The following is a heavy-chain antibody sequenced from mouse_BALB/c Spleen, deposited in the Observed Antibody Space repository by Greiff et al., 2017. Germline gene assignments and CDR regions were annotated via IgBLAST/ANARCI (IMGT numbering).Heavy chain of an antibody. J-gene: IGHJ3*01. Sequence: EVQLQESGAELVRPGALVKLSCKASGFNIKDYYMHWVKQRPEQGLEWIGWIDPENGNTIYDPKFQGKASITADTSSNTAYLQLSSLTSEDTAVYYCARGGGNYEAYWGQGTLVTVSA. CDR1: GFNIKDYY. D-gene: IGHD2-1*01. V-gene: IGHV14-1*02. CDR3: ARGGGNYEAY. CDR2: IDPENGNT.